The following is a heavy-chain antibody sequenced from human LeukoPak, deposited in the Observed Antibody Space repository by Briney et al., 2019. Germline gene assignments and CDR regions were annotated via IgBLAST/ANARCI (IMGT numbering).Heavy chain of an antibody. CDR2: ISSSSSYI. CDR1: GFTFSSYS. CDR3: ARAYCSGGSCSDDY. V-gene: IGHV3-21*01. Sequence: GGSLRLSCAASGFTFSSYSMNWVRQAPGKGLEWVSSISSSSSYIYYADSVKGRFTISRDNAKNSLYLQMNGLRAEDTAVYYCARAYCSGGSCSDDYWGQGTLVTVSS. D-gene: IGHD2-15*01. J-gene: IGHJ4*02.